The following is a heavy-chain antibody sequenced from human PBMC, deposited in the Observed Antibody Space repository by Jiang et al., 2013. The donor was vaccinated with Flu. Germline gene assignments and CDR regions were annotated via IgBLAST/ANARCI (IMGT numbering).Heavy chain of an antibody. CDR3: ARAVTVTAGWKQRFDS. CDR2: ISHSGIA. J-gene: IGHJ5*01. CDR1: SESTTSHY. V-gene: IGHV4-34*01. D-gene: IGHD5-18*01. Sequence: GPGLVKPSETLSLTCDVSSESTTSHYWSWIRQPPGKGLEWIGEISHSGIASYNPSLESRLTISLDTSKNQLSLNVKSATAADTAVYYCARAVTVTAGWKQRFDSWGQGTLVTVSS.